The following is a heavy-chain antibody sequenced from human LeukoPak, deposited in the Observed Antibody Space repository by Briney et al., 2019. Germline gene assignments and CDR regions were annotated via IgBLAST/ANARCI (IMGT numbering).Heavy chain of an antibody. Sequence: SETLSLTCTVSGSSISSYYWSWIRQPPGKGLEWIGYIYYSGGTNYNPSLKSRVTISVDTSKNQFSLKLSSVTAADTAVYYCARVYSGGAAQVDYWGQGTLVTVSS. CDR2: IYYSGGT. V-gene: IGHV4-59*01. D-gene: IGHD1-26*01. CDR1: GSSISSYY. CDR3: ARVYSGGAAQVDY. J-gene: IGHJ4*02.